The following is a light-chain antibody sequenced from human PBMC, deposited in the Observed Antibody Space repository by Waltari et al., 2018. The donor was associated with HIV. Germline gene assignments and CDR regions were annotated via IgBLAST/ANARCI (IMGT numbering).Light chain of an antibody. Sequence: HSVLTQPPSVSGAPGQKVTISCTGSRSNIGASYDVHWYQQVPGTAPSLLIHGNNYRPSGVPDRFSASRSGTSASLAITGLQADDEADYYCQSYDSNLSGLVFGGGTKLTVL. CDR3: QSYDSNLSGLV. V-gene: IGLV1-40*01. J-gene: IGLJ2*01. CDR1: RSNIGASYD. CDR2: GNN.